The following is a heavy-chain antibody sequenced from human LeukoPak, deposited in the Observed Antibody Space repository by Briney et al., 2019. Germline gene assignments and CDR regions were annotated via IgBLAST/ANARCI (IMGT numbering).Heavy chain of an antibody. V-gene: IGHV4-39*01. J-gene: IGHJ5*02. CDR1: GGSISSSSYY. Sequence: SETLSLTCTVSGGSISSSSYYWGWIRQPPGKGLEWIGSIYYSGSTYYNPSLKSRVTISVDTSKNQFSLKLSSVTAADTAVYYCASGAAVAGTRVPPNGTNWFDPWGQGTLVTVSS. CDR2: IYYSGST. D-gene: IGHD6-19*01. CDR3: ASGAAVAGTRVPPNGTNWFDP.